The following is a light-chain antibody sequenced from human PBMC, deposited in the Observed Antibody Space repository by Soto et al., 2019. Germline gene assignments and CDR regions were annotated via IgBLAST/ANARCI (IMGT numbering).Light chain of an antibody. CDR1: QSVSSN. CDR2: GAS. V-gene: IGKV3-15*01. J-gene: IGKJ2*01. Sequence: EIVMTQSPATLSVSPGERATLSCRASQSVSSNLAWYQQKPGQAPRLLIYGASTRATGIPARFSGSGSGTEFTPTISSLQSEDFAVYYGQQYNNWPPMYAFGQGTKLEIK. CDR3: QQYNNWPPMYA.